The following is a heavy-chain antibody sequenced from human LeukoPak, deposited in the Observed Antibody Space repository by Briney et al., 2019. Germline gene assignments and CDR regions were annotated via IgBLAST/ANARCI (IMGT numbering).Heavy chain of an antibody. Sequence: ASVKVSCKASGYTFTSYGISWVRQAPGQGLEWMGWISAYNGNTNYAQKLQGRVTMTTDTSTCTAYMELRSLRSDDTAVYYCARVIRPYDSSGYYYYNYYYYMDVWGKGTTVTVSS. D-gene: IGHD3-22*01. CDR2: ISAYNGNT. CDR1: GYTFTSYG. V-gene: IGHV1-18*01. J-gene: IGHJ6*03. CDR3: ARVIRPYDSSGYYYYNYYYYMDV.